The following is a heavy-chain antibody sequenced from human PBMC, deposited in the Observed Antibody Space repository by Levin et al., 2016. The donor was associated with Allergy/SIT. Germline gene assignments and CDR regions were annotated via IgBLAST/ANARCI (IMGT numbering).Heavy chain of an antibody. Sequence: SQTLSLTCAVSGASISTGGHSWSWIRQPPGKGLEWIGFFYHSGSTFYNPSLKSRVTISVDRSKNQFSLKLTSVTAADTAVYYCARVEGRYYGSGSYYYFDYWGQGTLVTVSS. CDR2: FYHSGST. V-gene: IGHV4-30-2*01. D-gene: IGHD3-10*01. CDR1: GASISTGGHS. J-gene: IGHJ4*02. CDR3: ARVEGRYYGSGSYYYFDY.